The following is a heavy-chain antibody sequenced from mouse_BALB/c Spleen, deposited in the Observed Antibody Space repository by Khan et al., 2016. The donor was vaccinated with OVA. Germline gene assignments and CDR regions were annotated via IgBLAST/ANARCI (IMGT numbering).Heavy chain of an antibody. CDR1: GYTFTNYG. CDR2: INTCTGDP. V-gene: IGHV9-1*02. J-gene: IGHJ1*01. Sequence: QIQLVQSGPELKKPGETVKISCKASGYTFTNYGMNWVKQAPGQGLKWMGWINTCTGDPTYTGDFKGRFAFYLETSASTAYFLIHNLKNAYMATSFGARGASYWCFDAWGAGTTVTVSS. CDR3: ARGASYWCFDA.